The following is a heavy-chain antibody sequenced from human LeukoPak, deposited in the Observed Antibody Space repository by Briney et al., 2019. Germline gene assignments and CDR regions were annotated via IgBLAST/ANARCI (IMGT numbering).Heavy chain of an antibody. Sequence: SETLSLTCTVSGGSISSSSYYWGWIRQPPGKGLEWIGSIYYSGSTYYNPSLKSRVTISVDTSKNQFSLRLSSVTAADTAVYYCARGHARWYGDAFDIWGQGTMVTVSS. J-gene: IGHJ3*02. D-gene: IGHD6-13*01. V-gene: IGHV4-39*01. CDR2: IYYSGST. CDR3: ARGHARWYGDAFDI. CDR1: GGSISSSSYY.